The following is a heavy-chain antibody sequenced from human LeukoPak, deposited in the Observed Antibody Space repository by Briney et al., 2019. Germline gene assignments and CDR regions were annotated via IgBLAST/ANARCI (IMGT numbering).Heavy chain of an antibody. Sequence: SETLSLTCAVYGGSFSGYYWSWIRQPPGKGLEWIGEINHSGSTNYNPSLKSRVTISVDTSKNQFSLKLSSVTAADTAVYYCARYLYYYGSGIMDVWGKGTTVTISS. V-gene: IGHV4-34*01. CDR1: GGSFSGYY. CDR2: INHSGST. J-gene: IGHJ6*04. CDR3: ARYLYYYGSGIMDV. D-gene: IGHD3-10*01.